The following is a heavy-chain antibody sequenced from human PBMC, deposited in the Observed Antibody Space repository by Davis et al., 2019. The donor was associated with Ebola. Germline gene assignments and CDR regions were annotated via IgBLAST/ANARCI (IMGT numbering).Heavy chain of an antibody. CDR3: AREVGTAMAELYYYYYGMDV. Sequence: SETLSLTCTVAGGSISRTSSYWGWIRQPPGKGLEWIGNIFHTRRTYYNPSLKSRVTISVDTSKNQFSLKLSSVTAADTAVYYCAREVGTAMAELYYYYYGMDVWGQGTTVTVSS. CDR1: GGSISRTSSY. V-gene: IGHV4-39*07. CDR2: IFHTRRT. D-gene: IGHD5-18*01. J-gene: IGHJ6*02.